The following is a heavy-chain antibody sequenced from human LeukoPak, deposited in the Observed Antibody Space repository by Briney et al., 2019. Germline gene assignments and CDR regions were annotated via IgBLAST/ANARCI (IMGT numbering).Heavy chain of an antibody. Sequence: GGSLRLSCAASGFTFSGYAMNWVRQAPGKGLEWLSHISSTGGTIYYADSVKGRLTVSRDNAKNSLYLQMNSLRAEDTAVYYCARSDPYGDSLIEIWGQGALVTVSS. CDR1: GFTFSGYA. CDR2: ISSTGGTI. D-gene: IGHD4-17*01. J-gene: IGHJ4*02. V-gene: IGHV3-48*03. CDR3: ARSDPYGDSLIEI.